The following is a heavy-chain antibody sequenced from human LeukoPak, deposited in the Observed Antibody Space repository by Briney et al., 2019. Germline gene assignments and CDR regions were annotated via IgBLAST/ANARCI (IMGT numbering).Heavy chain of an antibody. V-gene: IGHV3-30*03. J-gene: IGHJ6*02. D-gene: IGHD2-15*01. CDR2: ISDDGRSK. CDR1: GFSFISYG. CDR3: ARDERCSGGSCYYYYGMDV. Sequence: PGGSLRLSCAASGFSFISYGMHWVRQAPGKGLEWVGVISDDGRSKDYADSVKGRFTISRDNAKNSLYLQMNSLRAEDTAVYYCARDERCSGGSCYYYYGMDVWGQGTTVTVSS.